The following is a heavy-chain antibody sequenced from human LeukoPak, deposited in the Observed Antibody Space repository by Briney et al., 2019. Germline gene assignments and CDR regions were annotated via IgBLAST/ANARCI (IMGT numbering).Heavy chain of an antibody. CDR3: ARDDFWSGSRYCYYYMDV. J-gene: IGHJ6*03. D-gene: IGHD3-3*01. CDR2: MNPSSGNT. Sequence: ASVKVSCKASGYTFTSYDINWVRQATGQGLEWMGYMNPSSGNTGYAQQFQGRVTLTSNTSTSTAYMELRSLRSDDTAVYYCARDDFWSGSRYCYYYMDVWGKGTTVTVSS. CDR1: GYTFTSYD. V-gene: IGHV1-8*01.